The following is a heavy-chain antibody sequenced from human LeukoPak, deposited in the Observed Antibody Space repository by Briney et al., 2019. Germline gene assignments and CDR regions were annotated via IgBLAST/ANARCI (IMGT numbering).Heavy chain of an antibody. CDR1: GFTFSTYN. Sequence: PGGSLRLSCAASGFTFSTYNINWVRQAPGKGLEWVSCISSSSTYIYYADSVKGRFTISRDNAKNSLYLQMNSMRAEDTAVYYCARGPAWTGFDIWGQGTMVTVSS. CDR3: ARGPAWTGFDI. CDR2: ISSSSTYI. V-gene: IGHV3-21*01. D-gene: IGHD3/OR15-3a*01. J-gene: IGHJ3*02.